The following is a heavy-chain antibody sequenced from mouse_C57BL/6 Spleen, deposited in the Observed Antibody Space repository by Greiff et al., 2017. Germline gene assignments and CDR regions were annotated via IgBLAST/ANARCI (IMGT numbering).Heavy chain of an antibody. Sequence: VQLQQSGAELVRPGASVKLSCTASGFNIKDDYMHWVKQRPEQGLEWIGWIDPENGETKYASKFQGKATITADTSSNTAYLQLSSLTSEDTAVYYCTTSGYYYGSSADYWGQGTTLTVSA. CDR1: GFNIKDDY. J-gene: IGHJ2*01. CDR3: TTSGYYYGSSADY. CDR2: IDPENGET. D-gene: IGHD1-1*01. V-gene: IGHV14-4*01.